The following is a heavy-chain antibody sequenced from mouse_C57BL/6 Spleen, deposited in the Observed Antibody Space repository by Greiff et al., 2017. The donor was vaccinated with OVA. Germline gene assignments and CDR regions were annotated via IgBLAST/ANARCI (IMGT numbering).Heavy chain of an antibody. CDR3: ARRLFYAMDY. V-gene: IGHV1-42*01. CDR1: GYSFTGYY. Sequence: EVKLVESGPELVKPGASVKISCKASGYSFTGYYMNWVKQSPEKSLEWIGEINPSTGGTTYNQKFKAKATLTVDKSSSTAYMQLKSLTSEDSAVYYCARRLFYAMDYWGQGTSVTVSS. CDR2: INPSTGGT. J-gene: IGHJ4*01.